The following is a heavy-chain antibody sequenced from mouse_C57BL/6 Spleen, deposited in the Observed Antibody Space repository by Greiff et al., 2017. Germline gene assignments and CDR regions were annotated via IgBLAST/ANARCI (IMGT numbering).Heavy chain of an antibody. CDR1: GYTFTDYN. J-gene: IGHJ2*01. V-gene: IGHV1-18*01. CDR2: INPNNGGT. CDR3: ARRGDGYYGIDY. Sequence: VQLQQSGPELVKPGASVKIPCKASGYTFTDYNMDWVKQSHGKSLEWIGDINPNNGGTIYNQKFKGKATLTVDKSSSTAYMELRSLTSEDTAVYCCARRGDGYYGIDYWGQGTTLTVSS. D-gene: IGHD2-3*01.